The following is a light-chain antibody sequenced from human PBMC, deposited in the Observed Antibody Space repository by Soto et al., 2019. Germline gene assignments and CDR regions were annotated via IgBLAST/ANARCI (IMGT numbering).Light chain of an antibody. Sequence: QSALTQPASVSGSPGQSITISCTGTSSDVGGYNYVSWYQQHPGKAPKLMIYDVSNRPSGVSNRFSGSKSANTASLTISGRQAEDEADYYGSSYTSSSTPVFGTGTKLTVL. V-gene: IGLV2-14*01. CDR3: SSYTSSSTPV. CDR1: SSDVGGYNY. J-gene: IGLJ1*01. CDR2: DVS.